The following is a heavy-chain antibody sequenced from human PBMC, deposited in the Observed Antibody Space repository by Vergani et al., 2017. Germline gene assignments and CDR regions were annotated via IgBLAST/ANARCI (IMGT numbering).Heavy chain of an antibody. J-gene: IGHJ4*02. Sequence: EVQMVESGGGLVKPGGSLRLSCAASGFTFSSYSMNWVRQAPGKGLEWVSYISSSSSTIYYADSVKGRFTISRDNAKNSLYLQMNSLRAEDTAVYYCARSPLGDFWSGYFPGVYWGQGTLVTVSS. CDR2: ISSSSSTI. CDR3: ARSPLGDFWSGYFPGVY. CDR1: GFTFSSYS. D-gene: IGHD3-3*01. V-gene: IGHV3-48*01.